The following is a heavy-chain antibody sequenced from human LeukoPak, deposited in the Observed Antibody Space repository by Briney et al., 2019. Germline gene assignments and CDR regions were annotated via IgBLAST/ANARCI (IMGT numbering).Heavy chain of an antibody. CDR2: ISLSGVT. CDR1: GGSISSTNW. CDR3: SRESGAFSPFGY. J-gene: IGHJ4*02. V-gene: IGHV4-4*02. D-gene: IGHD1-26*01. Sequence: SETLSLTCTVSGGSISSTNWWSWVRPPPGQGLEWIGEISLSGVTNYNPSLKSRVTMSLDRSKNHLSLTLTSVTAADTAVYYCSRESGAFSPFGYWGQGTLVTVSS.